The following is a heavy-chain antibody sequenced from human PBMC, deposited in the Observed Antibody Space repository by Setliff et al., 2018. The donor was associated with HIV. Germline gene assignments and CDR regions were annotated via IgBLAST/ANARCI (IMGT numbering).Heavy chain of an antibody. CDR1: GGSISSSSYY. J-gene: IGHJ4*02. V-gene: IGHV4-39*01. D-gene: IGHD2-15*01. CDR2: IYYSGST. Sequence: PSETLSLTCTVSGGSISSSSYYWGWIRQPPGKGLEWIGSIYYSGSTYYNPSLKSRVTISVDTSKNQFSLKLSSVTAADTAVYYCARSVTRYCSGGSCYPPLFDYWGQGTLVTVSS. CDR3: ARSVTRYCSGGSCYPPLFDY.